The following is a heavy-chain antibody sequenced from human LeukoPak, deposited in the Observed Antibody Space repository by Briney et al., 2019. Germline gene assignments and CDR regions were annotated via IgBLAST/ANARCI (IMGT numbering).Heavy chain of an antibody. V-gene: IGHV3-21*01. CDR3: LLQMTYGELSDPDF. J-gene: IGHJ4*02. D-gene: IGHD3-16*02. Sequence: KPGGSLRLSCAASGFTLSILAMHWVRQAPGKGLEWVSSSCTRSGTKYYADSVMGRFTISRDSAMNSVSLQINSLRAEDTAVYYCLLQMTYGELSDPDFRGQGTLVTVSS. CDR2: SCTRSGTK. CDR1: GFTLSILA.